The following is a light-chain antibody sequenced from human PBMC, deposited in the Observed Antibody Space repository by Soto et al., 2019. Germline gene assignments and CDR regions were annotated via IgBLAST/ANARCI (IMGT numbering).Light chain of an antibody. V-gene: IGLV2-14*03. J-gene: IGLJ3*02. CDR1: SSDVGAYNY. CDR3: SSYTTTSIPGV. Sequence: QSALTQPASVSGSPGQSITISCTGTSSDVGAYNYVSWYQQHPGKAPKLMIYEVGNRPSGVSNRFSGSKSANTASLTISGLQAEDEAEYYCSSYTTTSIPGVFGGGTQLTVL. CDR2: EVG.